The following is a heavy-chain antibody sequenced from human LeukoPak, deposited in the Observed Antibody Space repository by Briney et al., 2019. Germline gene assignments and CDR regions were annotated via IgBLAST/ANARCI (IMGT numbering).Heavy chain of an antibody. Sequence: GGSLRLSCAASGFTFSTYSMNWVRQAPGKGLEWVSYISSSSSTIYYADSVKGRFTISRDNAKNSLYLQMNSLRDEDTAVYYCARRGNPDSSVPYGMDVWGQGTTVTVSS. D-gene: IGHD3-22*01. V-gene: IGHV3-48*02. CDR2: ISSSSSTI. CDR1: GFTFSTYS. CDR3: ARRGNPDSSVPYGMDV. J-gene: IGHJ6*02.